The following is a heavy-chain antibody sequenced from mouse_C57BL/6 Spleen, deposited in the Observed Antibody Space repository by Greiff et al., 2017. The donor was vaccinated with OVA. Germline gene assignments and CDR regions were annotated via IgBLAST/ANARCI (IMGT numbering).Heavy chain of an antibody. Sequence: EVLLVESGGGLVQPGGSMKLSCVASGFTFSNYWMNWVRQSPEQGLEWVAQIRLKSDNYATHYAVSVKGRFTISRDDSKSSVYLQMSNLRAEDTGIYYCTGLLNWSYWYFDVWGTGTTVTVAS. V-gene: IGHV6-3*01. CDR3: TGLLNWSYWYFDV. D-gene: IGHD4-1*01. CDR1: GFTFSNYW. J-gene: IGHJ1*03. CDR2: IRLKSDNYAT.